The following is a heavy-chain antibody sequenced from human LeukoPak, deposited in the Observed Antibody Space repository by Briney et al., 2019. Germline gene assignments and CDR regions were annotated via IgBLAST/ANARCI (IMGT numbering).Heavy chain of an antibody. V-gene: IGHV3-53*01. D-gene: IGHD5-18*01. CDR1: DFNVIPNY. J-gene: IGHJ4*02. Sequence: GGSLRLSCAVSDFNVIPNYMTWVRQAPGKGLECISVIHSNDDTYYAASVRGRFTISRDTSNYVLYLQMNSLRAEDTAIYFCTRGHAAMGEHWGQGILVTVSS. CDR2: IHSNDDT. CDR3: TRGHAAMGEH.